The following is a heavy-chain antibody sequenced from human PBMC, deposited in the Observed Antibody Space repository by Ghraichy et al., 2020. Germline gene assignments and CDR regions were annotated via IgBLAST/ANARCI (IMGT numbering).Heavy chain of an antibody. V-gene: IGHV3-48*02. CDR3: ARASRVVRFYYYDGMDV. D-gene: IGHD4-23*01. CDR2: ITSSSRSI. Sequence: GESLNISCVGSGFAFSSYNMNWVRQSPGKGLEWVSYITSSSRSIFYADSVKGRFTISRDNAQNSLYLQMNNLRDEDTAVYYCARASRVVRFYYYDGMDVWGQGTTVTVSS. CDR1: GFAFSSYN. J-gene: IGHJ6*02.